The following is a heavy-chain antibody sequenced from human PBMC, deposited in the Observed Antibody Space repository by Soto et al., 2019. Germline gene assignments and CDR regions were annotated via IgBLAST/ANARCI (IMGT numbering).Heavy chain of an antibody. J-gene: IGHJ5*02. V-gene: IGHV3-74*01. Sequence: PGGSLRLSCAASGFTFSSYWMHWVRQAPGKGLVWVSRINSDGSSTSYADSVKGRFTISRDNAKNTLYLQMNSLRAEDTAVYYCARAQHVLLWFGELLDWFDPWGHGTLVTVSS. CDR2: INSDGSST. CDR3: ARAQHVLLWFGELLDWFDP. D-gene: IGHD3-10*01. CDR1: GFTFSSYW.